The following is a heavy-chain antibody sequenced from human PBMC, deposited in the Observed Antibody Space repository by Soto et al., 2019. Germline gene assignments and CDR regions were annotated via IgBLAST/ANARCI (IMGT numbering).Heavy chain of an antibody. CDR2: ISGSGGST. CDR1: GFTFSSYA. D-gene: IGHD5-12*01. CDR3: AKDRRSGYEKRLDY. Sequence: EVQLLEPGGGLVQPGGSLRLSCAASGFTFSSYAMSWVRQAPGKGLEWVSAISGSGGSTYYADSVTGRFTISRDNSKNTLYLQMNSLRAEDTAVYYCAKDRRSGYEKRLDYWGQGTLVTVSS. J-gene: IGHJ4*02. V-gene: IGHV3-23*01.